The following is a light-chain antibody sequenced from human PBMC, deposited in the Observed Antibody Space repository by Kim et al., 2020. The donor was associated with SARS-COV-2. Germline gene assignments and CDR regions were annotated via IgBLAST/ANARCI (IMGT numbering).Light chain of an antibody. CDR2: DTH. CDR3: GTWDTSLIAMV. CDR1: TAHVAENT. V-gene: IGLV1-51*01. J-gene: IGLJ2*01. Sequence: GQKESTPNSRSTAHVAENTVSWYQHRPGPAPTLLLYDTHKRPSGMPDRFSGSKSGASATLVVTGLQTGDEADYYCGTWDTSLIAMVFGGGTQLTVL.